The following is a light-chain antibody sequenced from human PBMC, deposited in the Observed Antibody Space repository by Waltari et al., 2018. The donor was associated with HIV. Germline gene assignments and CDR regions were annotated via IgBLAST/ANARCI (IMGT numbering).Light chain of an antibody. CDR3: QQYISVPWT. J-gene: IGKJ1*01. CDR2: WAS. CDR1: QSVLNNSNKKSN. Sequence: DIVMTQSPDSLAVSVGERATINCRSSQSVLNNSNKKSNLAWYQQEVGQPPKILIYWASTRESGVPDRFSGSGSETDFTLTITSLQAEDVAVYYCQQYISVPWTFGQGTKVEIK. V-gene: IGKV4-1*01.